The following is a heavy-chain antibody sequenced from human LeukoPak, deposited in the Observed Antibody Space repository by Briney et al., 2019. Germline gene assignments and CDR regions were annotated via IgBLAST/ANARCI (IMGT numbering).Heavy chain of an antibody. J-gene: IGHJ4*02. CDR2: IYTSGST. D-gene: IGHD2-2*03. CDR1: GGSISTYY. V-gene: IGHV4-4*07. Sequence: PSETLSLTCTVSGGSISTYYWSWVRQPAGKGLEWIGRIYTSGSTNYNPSLKSRVTMSVDTSKNQFSLKLTSVTAADTAVYYCARVDIGVVPSTTFDFWGQGTLVTVSS. CDR3: ARVDIGVVPSTTFDF.